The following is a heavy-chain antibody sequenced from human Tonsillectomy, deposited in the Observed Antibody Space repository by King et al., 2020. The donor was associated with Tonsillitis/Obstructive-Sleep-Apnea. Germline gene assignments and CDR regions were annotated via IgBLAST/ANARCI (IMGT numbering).Heavy chain of an antibody. CDR3: ARGAPARAFDY. V-gene: IGHV4-39*01. Sequence: QLQESGPGLVKPSETLSLTCTVSGGSITTSTYYWGWIRQPPGKGLEWIGSIYYTGSTYYNPSLKSRVTISVDTSKNQFSLKLSSVTAADTAVYYCARGAPARAFDYWGQGTLVTVSS. CDR2: IYYTGST. CDR1: GGSITTSTYY. J-gene: IGHJ4*02. D-gene: IGHD6-6*01.